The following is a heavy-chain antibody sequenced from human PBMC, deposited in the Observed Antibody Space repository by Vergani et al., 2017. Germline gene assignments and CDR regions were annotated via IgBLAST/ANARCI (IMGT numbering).Heavy chain of an antibody. V-gene: IGHV4-34*01. Sequence: QVQLQQWGAGLLKPSETLSLTCAVYGGSFSGYYWSWIRQPPGKGLEWIGEINHSGSTNYNPSLKSRVTISVDTSKNQFSLKLSSVTAADTAVYYCASTVCSSTSCYNYYYYYMDVWGKGTTVTVSS. J-gene: IGHJ6*03. CDR3: ASTVCSSTSCYNYYYYYMDV. D-gene: IGHD2-2*02. CDR2: INHSGST. CDR1: GGSFSGYY.